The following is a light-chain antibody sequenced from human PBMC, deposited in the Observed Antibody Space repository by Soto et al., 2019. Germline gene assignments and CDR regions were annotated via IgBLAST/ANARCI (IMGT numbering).Light chain of an antibody. V-gene: IGKV1-5*01. CDR3: QQYSSGMWT. Sequence: MQMTKYPSILHAWLLDIVTRTFLASQSISSWLAWYQQKPGQAPKLLIYDASSLESGVPSRFSGSGSGTEFILTISSLQPDDFATYFCQQYSSGMWTFGQGTKVDIK. CDR1: QSISSW. CDR2: DAS. J-gene: IGKJ1*01.